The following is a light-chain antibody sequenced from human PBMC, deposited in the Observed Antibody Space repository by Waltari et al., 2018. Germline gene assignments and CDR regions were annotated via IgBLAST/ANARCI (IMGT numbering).Light chain of an antibody. CDR3: QQYVRLPVS. J-gene: IGKJ1*01. V-gene: IGKV3-20*01. CDR1: QSVSRS. Sequence: EIVLTQSPGTLSLSPGERATLSCRASQSVSRSLAWYQQKPGQAPRRLIYGASSRATCVPDRFSGSGSGTDFSLTISRLEPEDFAVYYCQQYVRLPVSFGQGTKVEIK. CDR2: GAS.